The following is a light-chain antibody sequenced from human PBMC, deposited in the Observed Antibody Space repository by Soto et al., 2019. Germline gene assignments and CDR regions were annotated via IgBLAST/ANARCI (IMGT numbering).Light chain of an antibody. J-gene: IGLJ1*01. Sequence: QSVLTQPPSVSGAPGQRVTSSCTGSSSNTGAGYEVHWYQQLPGRAPKVLIYTNNNRPSGVPDRFSGSKSGTSASLAITGLQAEDEADYYCQSYDSSLSAYVFGTGTKVTVL. CDR3: QSYDSSLSAYV. CDR1: SSNTGAGYE. CDR2: TNN. V-gene: IGLV1-40*01.